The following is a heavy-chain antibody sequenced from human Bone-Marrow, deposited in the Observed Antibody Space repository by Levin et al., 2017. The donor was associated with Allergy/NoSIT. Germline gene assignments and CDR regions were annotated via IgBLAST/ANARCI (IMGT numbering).Heavy chain of an antibody. CDR2: IKSESDGGTT. CDR3: TTGYRDRWYFDF. J-gene: IGHJ2*01. CDR1: GFTFSHNW. V-gene: IGHV3-15*01. Sequence: RPGGSLRLSCAVSGFTFSHNWMSWVRRAPGKGLEWVGRIKSESDGGTTDYAAPVKGRFTISRDESKAMVYLQMNGLTTEDTALYYCTTGYRDRWYFDFWGRGTQVIVSS. D-gene: IGHD4-11*01.